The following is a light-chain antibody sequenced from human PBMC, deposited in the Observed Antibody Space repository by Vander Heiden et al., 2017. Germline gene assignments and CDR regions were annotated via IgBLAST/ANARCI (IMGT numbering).Light chain of an antibody. CDR1: SSNIGSKT. CDR3: AAWDDSLNTYV. Sequence: QSVLTQPPSASGTPGQRVIISCSGSSSNIGSKTVNWYQQLPGTAPKLLIYTDNLRPSGVPDRFSASKSGTSASLAISGLPSEDEADYYCAAWDDSLNTYVFGTGTKVTVL. V-gene: IGLV1-44*01. J-gene: IGLJ1*01. CDR2: TDN.